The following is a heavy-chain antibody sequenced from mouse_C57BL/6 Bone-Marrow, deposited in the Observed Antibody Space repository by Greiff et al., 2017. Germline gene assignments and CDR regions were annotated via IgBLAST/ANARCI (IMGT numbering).Heavy chain of an antibody. Sequence: VQLQQSGAELVRPGASVKLSCKASGYTFTDYYINWVKQRPGQGLEWIARIYPGSGNTYYNEKVKGKATLTAEKSSSTAYMQLSSLTSEDSAVXYCARGPYYYGSSYGYFDVWGTGTTVTVSS. CDR1: GYTFTDYY. CDR3: ARGPYYYGSSYGYFDV. CDR2: IYPGSGNT. J-gene: IGHJ1*03. D-gene: IGHD1-1*01. V-gene: IGHV1-76*01.